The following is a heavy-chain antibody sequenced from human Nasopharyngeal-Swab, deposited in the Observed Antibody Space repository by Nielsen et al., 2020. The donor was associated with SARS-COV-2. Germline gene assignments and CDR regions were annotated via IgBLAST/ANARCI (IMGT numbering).Heavy chain of an antibody. J-gene: IGHJ6*03. Sequence: WIRQPPGKGLEWIGRIYTSGSTNYNPSLKSRVTISVDMSKNQFSLKLSSVTAADTAVYYCARGITTLYYYYYMDVWGKGTTVTVSS. V-gene: IGHV4-61*02. CDR2: IYTSGST. D-gene: IGHD3-10*01. CDR3: ARGITTLYYYYYMDV.